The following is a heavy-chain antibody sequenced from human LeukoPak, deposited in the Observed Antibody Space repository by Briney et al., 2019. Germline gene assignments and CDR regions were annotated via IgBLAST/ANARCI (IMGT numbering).Heavy chain of an antibody. CDR2: IKQDGSEK. J-gene: IGHJ3*02. V-gene: IGHV3-7*01. CDR3: ARDHRYNSSWPDAFDI. D-gene: IGHD6-13*01. CDR1: GFTFSSYW. Sequence: GGSLRLSCAASGFTFSSYWMSWVRQAPGKGLEWVANIKQDGSEKYYVDSVKGRFTISRDNAKNSLYLQMNSLRAEDTAVYYCARDHRYNSSWPDAFDIWGQGTMVTVSS.